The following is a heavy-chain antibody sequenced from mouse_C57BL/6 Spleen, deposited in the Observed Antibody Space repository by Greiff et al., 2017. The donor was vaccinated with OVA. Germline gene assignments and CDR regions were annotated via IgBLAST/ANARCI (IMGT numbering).Heavy chain of an antibody. CDR2: IDPSDSET. CDR3: ALRDSFDY. J-gene: IGHJ2*01. Sequence: VQLQQSGAELVRPGSSVKLSCKASGYTFTSYWMHWVKQRPIQGLEWIGNIDPSDSETHYNQKFKDKATLTVDKSSSTAYMQLSSLTSEDSAVYYCALRDSFDYWGQGTTLTVSS. CDR1: GYTFTSYW. V-gene: IGHV1-52*01.